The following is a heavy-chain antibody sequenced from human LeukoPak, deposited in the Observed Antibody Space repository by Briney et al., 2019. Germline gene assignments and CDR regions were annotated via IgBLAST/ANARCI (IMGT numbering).Heavy chain of an antibody. J-gene: IGHJ4*02. CDR2: ISGYDYNT. CDR1: GFTFTDFA. V-gene: IGHV3-23*01. D-gene: IGHD3-22*01. CDR3: SKMGPGSSYYDSSDFDY. Sequence: PGGSLRLSCVASGFTFTDFAMSWIRQAPGKGLEWVAAISGYDYNTHYADSLKGCFTISRDSSRNTLYLQMNSLRAEDTAIYYCSKMGPGSSYYDSSDFDYWGQGTLVTVSS.